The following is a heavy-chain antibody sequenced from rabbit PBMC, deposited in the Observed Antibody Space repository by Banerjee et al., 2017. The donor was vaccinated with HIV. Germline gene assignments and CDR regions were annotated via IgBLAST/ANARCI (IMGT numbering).Heavy chain of an antibody. J-gene: IGHJ6*01. Sequence: QSLRESGGGLFQPGGSLALTCTASGFSFSNIYYMCWVRQAPGKGLEWIGCIYTGSSGSTYYASWAKGRFTISKTSSTTVTLQMTSLTAADTATYFCARGYPTSGWGAYDGMDLWGPGTLVTVS. CDR2: IYTGSSGST. D-gene: IGHD4-1*01. V-gene: IGHV1S40*01. CDR3: ARGYPTSGWGAYDGMDL. CDR1: GFSFSNIYY.